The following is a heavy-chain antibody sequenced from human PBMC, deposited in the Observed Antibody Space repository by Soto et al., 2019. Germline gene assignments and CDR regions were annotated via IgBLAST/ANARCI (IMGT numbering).Heavy chain of an antibody. CDR2: IYHSGCT. Sequence: SSETLSLTCAVSGYSISSGYYWGWIRQPPGKGLEWIGSIYHSGCTYNNPSLKSRVTISVDTSKNQFSLKLSSVTAADTAVYYCARVGGYGMDVWGQGTTVTVSS. V-gene: IGHV4-38-2*01. CDR3: ARVGGYGMDV. J-gene: IGHJ6*02. CDR1: GYSISSGYY. D-gene: IGHD3-10*01.